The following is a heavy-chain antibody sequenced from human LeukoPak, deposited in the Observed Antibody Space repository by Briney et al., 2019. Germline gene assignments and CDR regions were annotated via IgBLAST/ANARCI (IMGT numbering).Heavy chain of an antibody. J-gene: IGHJ4*02. CDR1: GGSISSSSYY. CDR2: IYYSGST. CDR3: ARMTRGDYSFSGYYFDY. D-gene: IGHD2-15*01. V-gene: IGHV4-39*01. Sequence: SETLSLTCTVSGGSISSSSYYWGWIRQPPGKGLEWIGSIYYSGSTYYNPSLKSRVTISVDTSKNQFSLKLSSVTAADTAVYYCARMTRGDYSFSGYYFDYWGQGTLVTVSS.